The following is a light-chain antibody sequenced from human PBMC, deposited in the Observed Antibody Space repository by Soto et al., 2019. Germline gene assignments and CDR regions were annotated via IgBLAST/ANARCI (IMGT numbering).Light chain of an antibody. CDR3: QQYDSSYT. J-gene: IGKJ2*01. CDR2: GAS. CDR1: QTIANNF. V-gene: IGKV3-20*01. Sequence: EIVLTQSPGTVSSSPGERVTLSCRASQTIANNFLAWYQHRPGQAPRVVVYGASSRATGIPDRFSGSGSRTEFTLTISRLEPEDFAVYYCQQYDSSYTFGQGTKLE.